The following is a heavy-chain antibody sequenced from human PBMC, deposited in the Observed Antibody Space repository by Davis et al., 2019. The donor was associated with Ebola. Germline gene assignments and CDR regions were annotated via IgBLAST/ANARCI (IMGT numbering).Heavy chain of an antibody. Sequence: GGSLRLSCAASGFTFSTNTMSWVRQGPGKGLEWVSSISEGGDKTAYADSVKGRFIVSRDNSKNTPYRQMNSLRAEDTAVYYCARDRDDFWSGYYTYYFDYWGQGTLVTVSS. V-gene: IGHV3-23*01. J-gene: IGHJ4*02. D-gene: IGHD3-3*01. CDR1: GFTFSTNT. CDR2: ISEGGDKT. CDR3: ARDRDDFWSGYYTYYFDY.